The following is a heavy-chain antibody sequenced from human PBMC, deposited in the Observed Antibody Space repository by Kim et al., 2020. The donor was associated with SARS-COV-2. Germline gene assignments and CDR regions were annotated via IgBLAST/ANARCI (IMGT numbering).Heavy chain of an antibody. CDR2: IWYDGSNK. V-gene: IGHV3-33*06. CDR3: AKGWSYYDILTGYYNPPGAFDI. D-gene: IGHD3-9*01. CDR1: GFTFSSCG. J-gene: IGHJ3*02. Sequence: GGSLRLSCAVSGFTFSSCGMHWVRQAPGKGLEWVAVIWYDGSNKYYADSVKGRFTISRDNSKNTLYLQMNSLRAEDTAVYYCAKGWSYYDILTGYYNPPGAFDIWGQGTMVTVSS.